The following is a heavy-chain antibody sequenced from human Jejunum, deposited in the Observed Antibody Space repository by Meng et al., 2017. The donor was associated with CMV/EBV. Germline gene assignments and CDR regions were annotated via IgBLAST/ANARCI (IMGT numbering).Heavy chain of an antibody. CDR1: GFNITDNY. D-gene: IGHD2-15*01. J-gene: IGHJ4*02. Sequence: CKASGFNITDNYRYWVRQAPGQGLESMGWINSKNGGTGYAQKYKGRVTMTRDTSINTIYMELGGLRSDDTAVHYCARDGVSKTPDFDYWGQGTLVTVSS. V-gene: IGHV1-2*02. CDR2: INSKNGGT. CDR3: ARDGVSKTPDFDY.